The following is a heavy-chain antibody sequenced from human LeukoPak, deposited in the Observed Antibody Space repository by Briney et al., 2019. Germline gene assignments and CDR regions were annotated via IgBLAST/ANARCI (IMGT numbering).Heavy chain of an antibody. D-gene: IGHD6-19*01. V-gene: IGHV4-61*02. CDR2: IYTSGST. Sequence: PSETLSLTCTVSGGSISSGSYYWSWIRQPAGKGLEWIGRIYTSGSTNYNPSLKSRVTISVDTSKNQFSLKLSSVTAADTAVYYCARYNTLYSSGWYYFDYWGQGTLVTVSS. CDR1: GGSISSGSYY. J-gene: IGHJ4*02. CDR3: ARYNTLYSSGWYYFDY.